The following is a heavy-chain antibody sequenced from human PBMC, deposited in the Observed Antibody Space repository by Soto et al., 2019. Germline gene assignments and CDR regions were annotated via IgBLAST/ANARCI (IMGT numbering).Heavy chain of an antibody. D-gene: IGHD2-2*01. CDR1: GFTFSGFF. J-gene: IGHJ6*03. CDR3: ARVRYCSSSTCPTNYYYYMDV. CDR2: ISSSGHDI. Sequence: GGSLRLSCAASGFTFSGFFMNWVRQAPGKGLQWVSYISSSGHDIYYADSLEGRFTISRDNAKNSLYLQMNSLRAEDTAVYYCARVRYCSSSTCPTNYYYYMDVWGKGTTVTVSS. V-gene: IGHV3-48*01.